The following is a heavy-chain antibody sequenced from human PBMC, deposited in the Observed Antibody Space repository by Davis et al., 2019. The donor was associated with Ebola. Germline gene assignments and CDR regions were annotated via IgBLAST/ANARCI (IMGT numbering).Heavy chain of an antibody. Sequence: SETLSLTCTVSGGSISSYYWSWIRQPPGKGLEWIGYMYYSGSTYYNPSLKSRVTISGDTSKNQFSLKLSSVTAADTAVYYCARVASYGDYFDYWGLGTLVTVFS. J-gene: IGHJ4*02. V-gene: IGHV4-59*12. CDR1: GGSISSYY. CDR2: MYYSGST. CDR3: ARVASYGDYFDY. D-gene: IGHD4-17*01.